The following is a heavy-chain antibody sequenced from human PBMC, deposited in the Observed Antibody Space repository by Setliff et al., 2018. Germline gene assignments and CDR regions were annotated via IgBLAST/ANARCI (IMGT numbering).Heavy chain of an antibody. J-gene: IGHJ3*01. D-gene: IGHD6-13*01. CDR1: GGSISSGNYY. CDR2: VYTTGST. Sequence: TLSLTCTVSGGSISSGNYYWSWIRQPAGKGLEWIGRVYTTGSTNFNPSLKSRVTISLDTSKNRISLELRSVTAADTAIYYCARDLLRSSSWRPDVFDVWGQGTMVTVSS. V-gene: IGHV4-61*02. CDR3: ARDLLRSSSWRPDVFDV.